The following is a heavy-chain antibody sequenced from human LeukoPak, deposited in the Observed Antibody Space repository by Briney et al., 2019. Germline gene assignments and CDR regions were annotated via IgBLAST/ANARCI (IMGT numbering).Heavy chain of an antibody. Sequence: SETLSLTCAVYGGSFSGYYWSWIRQPPGKGLEWIGEINHSGSTNYNPSLKSRVTISVDTSKNQFSLKLSSVTAADTAVYYCARDGGCDSSGYHLLGLYYYGMDVWGQGTTVTVSS. CDR3: ARDGGCDSSGYHLLGLYYYGMDV. V-gene: IGHV4-34*01. CDR2: INHSGST. J-gene: IGHJ6*02. CDR1: GGSFSGYY. D-gene: IGHD3-22*01.